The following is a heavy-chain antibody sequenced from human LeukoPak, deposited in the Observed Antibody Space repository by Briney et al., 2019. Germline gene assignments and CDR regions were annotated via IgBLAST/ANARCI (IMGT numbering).Heavy chain of an antibody. CDR2: INPNSGGT. CDR3: ARGGTMYYYDSSGYYPDY. J-gene: IGHJ4*02. CDR1: GYTFTSYY. V-gene: IGHV1-2*02. Sequence: GASVKVSCKASGYTFTSYYIHWVRQAPGQGLEWMGWINPNSGGTNYAQKFQGRVTMTRDTSISTAYMELSRLRSDDTAVYYCARGGTMYYYDSSGYYPDYWGQGTLVTVSS. D-gene: IGHD3-22*01.